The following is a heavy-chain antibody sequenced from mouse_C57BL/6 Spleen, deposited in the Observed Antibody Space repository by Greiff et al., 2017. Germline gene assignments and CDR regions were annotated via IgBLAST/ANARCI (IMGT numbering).Heavy chain of an antibody. CDR3: ARSLYAMDY. Sequence: VQLQESGPGLVQPSQSLSITCTVSGFSLTSYGVHWVRQSPGKGLEWLGVICSGGSKDYNAAFISRLSISKDNSKSQVFFKMNSLQADETAIYYCARSLYAMDYWGQGTSVTVSS. J-gene: IGHJ4*01. V-gene: IGHV2-2*01. CDR1: GFSLTSYG. CDR2: ICSGGSK.